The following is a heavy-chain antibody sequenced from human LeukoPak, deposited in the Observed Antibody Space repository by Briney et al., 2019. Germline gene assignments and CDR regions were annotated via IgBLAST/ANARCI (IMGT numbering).Heavy chain of an antibody. CDR1: GGSSSGSY. V-gene: IGHV4-4*07. CDR3: ARGFCSGGSCYLCDS. J-gene: IGHJ4*02. Sequence: SETLSLTCTVSGGSSSGSYGGWIRQPAGKGLEWIGRIYSSGSTNYNPTLKSRVTMSVDTSKNQVSLKLNSVTAADTAVYYCARGFCSGGSCYLCDSWGQGTLVTVSS. CDR2: IYSSGST. D-gene: IGHD2-15*01.